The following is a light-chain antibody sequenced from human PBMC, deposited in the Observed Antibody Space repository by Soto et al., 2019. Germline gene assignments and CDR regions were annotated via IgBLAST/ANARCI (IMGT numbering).Light chain of an antibody. CDR2: AAA. CDR3: QQSHSTLSVT. J-gene: IGKJ4*01. CDR1: ENINKY. V-gene: IGKV1-39*01. Sequence: DIQMTQSPSSLSASVGDRVTITCRASENINKYLNWYQHKPGRAPRLLIYAAANLQGGVPSRFSGSGSGTDFTLTISSLQPEDFATYYCQQSHSTLSVTFGGGTKVDIK.